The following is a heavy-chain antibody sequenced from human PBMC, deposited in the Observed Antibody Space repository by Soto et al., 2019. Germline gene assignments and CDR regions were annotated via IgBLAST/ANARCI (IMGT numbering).Heavy chain of an antibody. CDR2: ISYDGSNK. CDR3: AKDTPRHPSTVTTLY. J-gene: IGHJ4*02. D-gene: IGHD4-17*01. CDR1: GFTFSSYG. V-gene: IGHV3-30*18. Sequence: GGSLRLSCAASGFTFSSYGMHWVRQAPGKGLEWVAVISYDGSNKYYADSVKGRFTISRDNSKNTLYLQMNSLRAEDTAVYYCAKDTPRHPSTVTTLYSGQGTLVTVSS.